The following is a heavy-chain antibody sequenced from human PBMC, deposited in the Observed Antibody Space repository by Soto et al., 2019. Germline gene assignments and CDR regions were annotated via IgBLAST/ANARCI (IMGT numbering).Heavy chain of an antibody. Sequence: YWIGWVRQMPGKGLEWMGSTYYNPSLKSRVTISVDTSKNQFSLKLSSVTAADTAVYYCARDVYEVGDNWFDPWGQGTLVTVSS. J-gene: IGHJ5*02. CDR3: ARDVYEVGDNWFDP. CDR1: Y. CDR2: ST. D-gene: IGHD1-26*01. V-gene: IGHV4-30-4*08.